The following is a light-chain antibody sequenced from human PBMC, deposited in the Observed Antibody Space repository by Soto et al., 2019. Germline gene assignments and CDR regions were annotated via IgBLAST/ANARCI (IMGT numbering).Light chain of an antibody. CDR3: QQYGSSPFT. Sequence: EIVLPQLPATLFLSPGERGTLSCGASQRVSSSYLAWYQQKPGLAPRLLIYDASSRATGTPDRFSGSGSGTDFTLTISRLEPEDVAVYYCQQYGSSPFTFGQETRLEI. J-gene: IGKJ5*01. V-gene: IGKV3D-20*01. CDR1: QRVSSSY. CDR2: DAS.